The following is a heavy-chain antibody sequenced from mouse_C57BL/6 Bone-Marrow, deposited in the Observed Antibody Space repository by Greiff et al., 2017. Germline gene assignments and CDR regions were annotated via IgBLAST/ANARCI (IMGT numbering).Heavy chain of an antibody. CDR2: IYPGSGST. CDR1: GYTFTSYW. D-gene: IGHD2-1*01. V-gene: IGHV1-55*01. Sequence: QVHVKQPGAELVKPGASVKMSCKASGYTFTSYWITWVKQRPGQGLEWIGDIYPGSGSTNYNEKFKSKATLTVDKSSSTAYMQLSSLTSEDSAVYCCADYYAPWGQGTLVTVSA. CDR3: ADYYAP. J-gene: IGHJ3*01.